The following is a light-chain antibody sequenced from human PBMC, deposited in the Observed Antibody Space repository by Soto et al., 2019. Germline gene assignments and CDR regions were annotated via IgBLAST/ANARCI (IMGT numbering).Light chain of an antibody. CDR1: RSDVGAYIY. CDR3: SSYTSGDSFY. Sequence: QSVLTQPASVSGSPGQSITISCTGTRSDVGAYIYVSWYQQHPGKVPKLIIYNVSNRPSGVSNRFSGSKSGNTASLTISGLQAEDEADYYCSSYTSGDSFYFGTGTKVTVL. V-gene: IGLV2-14*01. J-gene: IGLJ1*01. CDR2: NVS.